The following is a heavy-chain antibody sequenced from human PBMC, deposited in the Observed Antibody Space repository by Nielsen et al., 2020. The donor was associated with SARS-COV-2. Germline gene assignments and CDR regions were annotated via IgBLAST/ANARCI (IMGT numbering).Heavy chain of an antibody. V-gene: IGHV3-11*03. Sequence: GESLKISCAASGFTFSDYYMSWIRQAPGKGLEWVSYISSSSSYTNYADSVKGRFTISRDNAKNSLYLQMNSLRAEDTAVYYCAKPDVGATFSDAFDIWGQGTMVTVSS. J-gene: IGHJ3*02. D-gene: IGHD1-26*01. CDR1: GFTFSDYY. CDR3: AKPDVGATFSDAFDI. CDR2: ISSSSSYT.